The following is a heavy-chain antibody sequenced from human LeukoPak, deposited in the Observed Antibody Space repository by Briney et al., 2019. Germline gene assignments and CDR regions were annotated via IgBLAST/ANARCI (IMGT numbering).Heavy chain of an antibody. CDR3: AAEGSRGFDY. Sequence: SETLSLTCTVSGASISNYYWSWIRQPPGKGLEWIGYIYYSGSTNYNPSLKSRVTISVDTSKNQFSLRLSSVTAADTAVYYCAAEGSRGFDYWGQGTLVTVSS. CDR2: IYYSGST. CDR1: GASISNYY. D-gene: IGHD2-15*01. J-gene: IGHJ4*02. V-gene: IGHV4-59*01.